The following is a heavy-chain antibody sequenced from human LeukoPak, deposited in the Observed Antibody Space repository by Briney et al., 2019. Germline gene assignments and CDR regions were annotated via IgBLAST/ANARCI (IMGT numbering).Heavy chain of an antibody. D-gene: IGHD3-22*01. Sequence: GGSLRLSCAASGFTFSSYGMHWVRQAPGKGLEWVAYIQYDGSNEQYAHSVKGRFRISRDSSKNTLNLQMNSLRAEDTAVYYCAKDPTHYRVWDYYETIGLSYWGQGTLVTVSS. CDR3: AKDPTHYRVWDYYETIGLSY. V-gene: IGHV3-30*02. CDR2: IQYDGSNE. CDR1: GFTFSSYG. J-gene: IGHJ4*02.